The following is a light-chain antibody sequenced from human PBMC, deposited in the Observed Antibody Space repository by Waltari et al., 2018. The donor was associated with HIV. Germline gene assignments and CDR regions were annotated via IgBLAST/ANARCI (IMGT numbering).Light chain of an antibody. CDR1: NSDIGVNT. V-gene: IGLV1-44*01. J-gene: IGLJ3*02. CDR3: SAWDDTLHVV. CDR2: RSH. Sequence: QSVLTQPPSVSGLPGQKVTISCSGSNSDIGVNTVNWYQQFPGRAPKLVGYRSHQRPSGVPGRFSVSKSCTSASLAINGVQAEDEATYFCSAWDDTLHVVFGGGTKLTVL.